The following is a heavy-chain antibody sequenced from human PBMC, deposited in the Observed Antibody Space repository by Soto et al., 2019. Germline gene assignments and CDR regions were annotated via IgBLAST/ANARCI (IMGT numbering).Heavy chain of an antibody. D-gene: IGHD3-22*01. CDR3: VRTITMIFLAPAH. Sequence: QVHLVQSGAEVTKPGASVKVSCKASGYTFTNYGINWVRRAPGQGLEWMGWISAHSGDTKYAQRFRDRVTMTTDTSTTTAYLELRSLTSDDTAVYYCVRTITMIFLAPAHCGQGTLVTVSS. V-gene: IGHV1-18*01. CDR2: ISAHSGDT. CDR1: GYTFTNYG. J-gene: IGHJ4*02.